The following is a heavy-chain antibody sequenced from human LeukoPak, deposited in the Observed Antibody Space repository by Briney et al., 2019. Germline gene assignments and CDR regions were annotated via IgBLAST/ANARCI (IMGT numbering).Heavy chain of an antibody. J-gene: IGHJ5*02. CDR3: AREVYCSGGSCARPWFDP. D-gene: IGHD2-15*01. CDR2: IVVASGNT. CDR1: GFTFTNSA. Sequence: GASVKVSCKASGFTFTNSAMQWVRQARGQRLEWIGWIVVASGNTKYAQKFQGRVTITADESTSTAYMELSSPRSEDTAVYYCAREVYCSGGSCARPWFDPWGQGTLVTVSS. V-gene: IGHV1-58*02.